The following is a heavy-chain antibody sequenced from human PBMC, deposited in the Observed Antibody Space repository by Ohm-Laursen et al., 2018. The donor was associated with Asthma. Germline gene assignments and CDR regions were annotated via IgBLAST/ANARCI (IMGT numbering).Heavy chain of an antibody. CDR3: ARIGPEWELPGREYSLHH. CDR2: ISTASSFI. Sequence: SLRLSCTASGYTFSRYGIHWVRQIPGKGLEWVAPISTASSFIYYADSVRGRFTTSRDNARNSVYLQMNSLRAEDTALYYCARIGPEWELPGREYSLHHWGEGTLVTVSS. CDR1: GYTFSRYG. D-gene: IGHD1-26*01. V-gene: IGHV3-21*01. J-gene: IGHJ1*01.